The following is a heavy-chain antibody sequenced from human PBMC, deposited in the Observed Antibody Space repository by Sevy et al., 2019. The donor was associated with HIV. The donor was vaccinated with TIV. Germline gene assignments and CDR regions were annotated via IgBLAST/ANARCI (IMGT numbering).Heavy chain of an antibody. CDR1: GFTFSNYA. Sequence: GGSLRLSCAATGFTFSNYAMHWVRQAPGKGMEWVAIIWSDGAYQYHGDSVKGRFTISRDNSKNTLYLQMNNVRVEDTAVYYCARGGYYYDNAAYYALDWWGQGTLVTVSS. CDR2: IWSDGAYQ. J-gene: IGHJ4*02. CDR3: ARGGYYYDNAAYYALDW. D-gene: IGHD3-22*01. V-gene: IGHV3-33*01.